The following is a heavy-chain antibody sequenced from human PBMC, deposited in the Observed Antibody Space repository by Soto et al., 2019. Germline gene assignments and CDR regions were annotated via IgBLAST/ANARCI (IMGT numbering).Heavy chain of an antibody. CDR1: GFTFSSYG. CDR2: ISYDGSNK. Sequence: GGSLRLSCAASGFTFSSYGMHWVRQAPGKGLEWVAVISYDGSNKYYADSVKGRLTISRDNSKNTLYLQMNSLRAEDTAVYYCAKDITVAGSRWGYYYYYGLDVWGQGTTVTASS. D-gene: IGHD6-19*01. CDR3: AKDITVAGSRWGYYYYYGLDV. J-gene: IGHJ6*02. V-gene: IGHV3-30*18.